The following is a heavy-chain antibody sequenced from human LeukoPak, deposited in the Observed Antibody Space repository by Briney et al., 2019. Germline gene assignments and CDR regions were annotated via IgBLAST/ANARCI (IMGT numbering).Heavy chain of an antibody. Sequence: PSETLSLTCTVSGGSISSGGYYWSWIRQHPGKGLEWIRYIYYSGSTYYNPSLKSRVTISVDTSKNQFSLKLSSVTAADTAVYYCAREARSGGSYTFDYWGQGTLVTVSS. D-gene: IGHD2-15*01. CDR1: GGSISSGGYY. J-gene: IGHJ4*02. V-gene: IGHV4-31*03. CDR2: IYYSGST. CDR3: AREARSGGSYTFDY.